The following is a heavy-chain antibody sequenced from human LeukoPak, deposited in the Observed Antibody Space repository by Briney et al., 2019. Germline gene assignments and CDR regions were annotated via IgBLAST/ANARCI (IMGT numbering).Heavy chain of an antibody. Sequence: GGSLKLSCAASDFAFSGSALHWVRQASGKGLEWLGRIRSRANGYATAYAASVKGRFTISRDDSETTSYLQMNSLKSEDTVVYYCARHWYSGYDFGCWGQGTLVIVSS. V-gene: IGHV3-73*01. J-gene: IGHJ4*02. D-gene: IGHD5-12*01. CDR1: DFAFSGSA. CDR2: IRSRANGYAT. CDR3: ARHWYSGYDFGC.